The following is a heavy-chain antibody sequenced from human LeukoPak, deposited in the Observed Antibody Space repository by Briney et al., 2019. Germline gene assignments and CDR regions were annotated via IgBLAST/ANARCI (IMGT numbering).Heavy chain of an antibody. Sequence: ASVKVSCKASGYTFTSYDINWVRQATGQGLEWMGWMNPNSGNTGYAQKFQGRVTITTDESTSTAYMELSSLRSEDTAVYYCARDGGIWSGYANWFDPWGQGTLVTVSS. J-gene: IGHJ5*02. CDR1: GYTFTSYD. CDR3: ARDGGIWSGYANWFDP. CDR2: MNPNSGNT. D-gene: IGHD3-3*01. V-gene: IGHV1-8*03.